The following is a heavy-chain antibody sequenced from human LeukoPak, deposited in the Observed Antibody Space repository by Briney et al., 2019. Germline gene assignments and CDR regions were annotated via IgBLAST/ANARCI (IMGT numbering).Heavy chain of an antibody. V-gene: IGHV4-4*02. Sequence: SETLSLTCAVSGGSISSSNWRSWVRQPPGKVLEWIGEIYHSGSTNYNPSLKSRVTISVDKSKNQCSLKLSSVTAADTAVYYCARVRGYGERYYYYGMDVWGKGTTVTVSS. CDR3: ARVRGYGERYYYYGMDV. CDR2: IYHSGST. CDR1: GGSISSSNW. J-gene: IGHJ6*04. D-gene: IGHD5-18*01.